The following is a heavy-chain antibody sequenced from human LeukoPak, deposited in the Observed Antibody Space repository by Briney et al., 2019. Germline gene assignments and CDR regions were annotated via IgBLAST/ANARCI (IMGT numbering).Heavy chain of an antibody. J-gene: IGHJ4*02. V-gene: IGHV3-15*01. CDR2: IKSKTDGGTT. CDR1: GFTFSNAW. CDR3: TGFGGSGSYYIKDY. D-gene: IGHD3-10*01. Sequence: PGGSLRLSCAASGFTFSNAWMSWVRQAPGKGLEWVGRIKSKTDGGTTDYAAPVKGRFTISRDDPKNTLYLQMNSLKTEDTAVYYCTGFGGSGSYYIKDYWGQGTLVTVSS.